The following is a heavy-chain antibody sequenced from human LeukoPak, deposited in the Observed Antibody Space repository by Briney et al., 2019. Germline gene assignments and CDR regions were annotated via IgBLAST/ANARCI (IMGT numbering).Heavy chain of an antibody. D-gene: IGHD4-11*01. CDR3: AKLAVINGY. CDR2: ISGSGNTI. V-gene: IGHV3-23*01. Sequence: GGSLRLSCATSGFTFSANAMSWVRQAPGKGLEWVSVISGSGNTICYADSVKGRFTISRDNSKNTLYLQMNGLRAEDTAVYYCAKLAVINGYWGQGTLVTVSS. CDR1: GFTFSANA. J-gene: IGHJ4*02.